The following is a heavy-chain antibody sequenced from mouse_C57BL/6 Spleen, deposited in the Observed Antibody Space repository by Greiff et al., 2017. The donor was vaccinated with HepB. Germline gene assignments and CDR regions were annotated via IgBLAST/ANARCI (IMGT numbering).Heavy chain of an antibody. J-gene: IGHJ4*01. V-gene: IGHV1-69*01. CDR3: ARPYGNYSYYAMDY. CDR2: IDPSDSYT. Sequence: QVHVKQPGAELVMPGASVKLSCKASGYTFTSYWMHWVKQRPGQGLEWIGEIDPSDSYTNYNQKFKGKSTLTVDKSSSTAYMQLSSLTSEDSAVYYCARPYGNYSYYAMDYWGQGTSVTVSS. D-gene: IGHD2-1*01. CDR1: GYTFTSYW.